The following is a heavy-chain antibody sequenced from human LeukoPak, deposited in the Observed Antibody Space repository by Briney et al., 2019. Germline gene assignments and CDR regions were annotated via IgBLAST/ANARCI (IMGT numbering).Heavy chain of an antibody. CDR3: AREVFEGQRQSDAFDV. V-gene: IGHV3-74*01. D-gene: IGHD6-25*01. CDR2: VNGPGDWT. CDR1: GFTFSSHW. Sequence: GGSLRLSCAASGFTFSSHWMLWVRQAPGEGLVWVSRVNGPGDWTHYAASVRGRFIISRDNAENTISLQMNNLRAEDTAVYFCAREVFEGQRQSDAFDVWGQGTMVTVSS. J-gene: IGHJ3*01.